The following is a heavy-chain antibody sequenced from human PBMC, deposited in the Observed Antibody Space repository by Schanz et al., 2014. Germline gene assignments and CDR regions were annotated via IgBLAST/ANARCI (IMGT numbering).Heavy chain of an antibody. CDR3: ARPRFDYGEVDY. V-gene: IGHV3-30*19. CDR1: GFIFSSYG. Sequence: VHLVESGGGVVQPGRSLRLSCAASGFIFSSYGLHWVRQAPGKGLEWVALISNDGSIKYYADSVEGRFTVSRDSGQNSLYLQMNSLRAGDTAVYYCARPRFDYGEVDYWGQGTLXTVSS. D-gene: IGHD4-17*01. J-gene: IGHJ4*02. CDR2: ISNDGSIK.